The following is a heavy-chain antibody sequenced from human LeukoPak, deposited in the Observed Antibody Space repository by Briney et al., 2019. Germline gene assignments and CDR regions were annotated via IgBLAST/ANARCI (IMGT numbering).Heavy chain of an antibody. D-gene: IGHD3-22*01. Sequence: SETLSLTCAVYGGSFSNYYWSWIRQPPGKGLEWIGDIYHTGSTTYSPSLKSRVTISVDTSKKQFSLSLKSVTAADTAVYYCARAQNYYDITTYYYEGDAFDIWGQGTMVTVSS. V-gene: IGHV4-34*01. CDR2: IYHTGST. J-gene: IGHJ3*02. CDR1: GGSFSNYY. CDR3: ARAQNYYDITTYYYEGDAFDI.